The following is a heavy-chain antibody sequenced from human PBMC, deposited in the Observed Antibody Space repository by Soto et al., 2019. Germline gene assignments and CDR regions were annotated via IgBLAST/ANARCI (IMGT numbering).Heavy chain of an antibody. J-gene: IGHJ5*02. D-gene: IGHD2-15*01. CDR1: GYSFTGYW. CDR2: IDPSDSYT. CDR3: ARFSAAHYNWFDP. V-gene: IGHV5-10-1*01. Sequence: GESLKISCKGSGYSFTGYWISWVRQMPGKGLERMGRIDPSDSYTNYSPSFQGHVTISADKSISTAYLQWSSLKASDTAMYYCARFSAAHYNWFDPWGQGTLVTVSS.